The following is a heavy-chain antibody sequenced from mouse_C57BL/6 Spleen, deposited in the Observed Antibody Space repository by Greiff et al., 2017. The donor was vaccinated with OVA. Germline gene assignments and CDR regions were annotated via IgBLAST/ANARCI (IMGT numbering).Heavy chain of an antibody. CDR3: ARSDYYVSGVGY. J-gene: IGHJ2*01. CDR2: INPNNGGT. Sequence: EVQLQQSGPELVKPGASVKISCKASGYTFTDYYMNWVKQSHGKSLEWIGDINPNNGGTSYNQKFKGKATLTVDKSSSTAYMELRSLTSEDSAVYYCARSDYYVSGVGYWGQGTTLTVSS. CDR1: GYTFTDYY. D-gene: IGHD1-1*01. V-gene: IGHV1-26*01.